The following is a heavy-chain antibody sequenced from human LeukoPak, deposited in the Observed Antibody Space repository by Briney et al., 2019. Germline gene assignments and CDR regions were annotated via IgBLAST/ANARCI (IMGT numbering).Heavy chain of an antibody. CDR1: GFTFSNYW. CDR2: IKEDGSEK. Sequence: GRSLSLSCAASGFTFSNYWMSWVRQAPGKGLEWVANIKEDGSEKYYVDSVKGRFTISRDNARNSLYLQMNSLRAGDTAVYYCASGRQLGYWGQGTLVTVSS. J-gene: IGHJ4*02. V-gene: IGHV3-7*01. CDR3: ASGRQLGY. D-gene: IGHD6-13*01.